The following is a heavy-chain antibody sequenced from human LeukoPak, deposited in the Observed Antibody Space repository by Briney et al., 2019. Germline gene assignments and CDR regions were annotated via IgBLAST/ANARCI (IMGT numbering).Heavy chain of an antibody. CDR3: ARGLSSSWSDY. CDR1: RYTFTSYD. CDR2: MNPISGNT. J-gene: IGHJ4*02. D-gene: IGHD6-13*01. V-gene: IGHV1-8*01. Sequence: ASVKVSCKASRYTFTSYDINWVRQATGQGLEWMGWMNPISGNTGYAQKFQGRVTMTRNTSISTAYMELSSLRSEDTAVYYCARGLSSSWSDYWGQGTLVTVSS.